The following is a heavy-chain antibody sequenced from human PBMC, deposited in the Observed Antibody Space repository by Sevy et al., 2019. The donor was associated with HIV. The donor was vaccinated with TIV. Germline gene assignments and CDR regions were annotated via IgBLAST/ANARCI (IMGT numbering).Heavy chain of an antibody. J-gene: IGHJ4*02. CDR1: GFTFTSYT. V-gene: IGHV3-23*01. CDR3: AKRDYRDCDSPPVFDF. CDR2: ISVSGGRT. D-gene: IGHD4-4*01. Sequence: GGSLRLSCAASGFTFTSYTMSWVRQAPGKGLEWVSDISVSGGRTYYSDSVKGRFTISRDNSKNTLSLQMSSLRAEDTAGYYCAKRDYRDCDSPPVFDFWGRGTLVTVSS.